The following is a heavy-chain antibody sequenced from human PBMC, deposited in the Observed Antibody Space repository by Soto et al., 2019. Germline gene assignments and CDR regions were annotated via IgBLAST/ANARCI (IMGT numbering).Heavy chain of an antibody. V-gene: IGHV4-31*03. CDR3: ARLLSSSWYPNWFDP. J-gene: IGHJ5*02. CDR1: GGSISSGGYY. D-gene: IGHD6-13*01. CDR2: IYYSGST. Sequence: QVQLQESGPGLVKPSQTLSLTCTVSGGSISSGGYYWSWIRQHPGKGLEWIGYIYYSGSTYYNPSLKSRVTISVDTSKNLFSLKLSSVTAADTAVYYCARLLSSSWYPNWFDPWGQGTLVTVSS.